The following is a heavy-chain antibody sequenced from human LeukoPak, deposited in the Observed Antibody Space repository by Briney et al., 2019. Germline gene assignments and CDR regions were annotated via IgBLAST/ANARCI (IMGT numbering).Heavy chain of an antibody. CDR1: GYTFTSYY. D-gene: IGHD4-17*01. V-gene: IGHV1-46*01. CDR3: ARGLGYGDYAGRYDAFDI. J-gene: IGHJ3*02. Sequence: ASVKVSCKASGYTFTSYYVHWVRQAPGQGLEWMGIINPSGGSTSYAQKFQGRVTMTRDTSTSTVYMELSSLRSEDTAVYYCARGLGYGDYAGRYDAFDIWGQGTMVTVSS. CDR2: INPSGGST.